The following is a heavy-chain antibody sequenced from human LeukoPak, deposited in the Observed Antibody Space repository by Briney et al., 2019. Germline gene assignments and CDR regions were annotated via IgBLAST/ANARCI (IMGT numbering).Heavy chain of an antibody. CDR1: GGSISIYY. V-gene: IGHV4-59*01. CDR2: FYYSGST. Sequence: PSETLSLTCTVSGGSISIYYWSWIRQPPGKGMEWIGSFYYSGSTNYNPSLKSRVTISVDTSKNQFSLKLSSVTAADTAVYYCASGTSYYDFWSGIANWGQGTLVTVSS. D-gene: IGHD3-3*01. CDR3: ASGTSYYDFWSGIAN. J-gene: IGHJ4*02.